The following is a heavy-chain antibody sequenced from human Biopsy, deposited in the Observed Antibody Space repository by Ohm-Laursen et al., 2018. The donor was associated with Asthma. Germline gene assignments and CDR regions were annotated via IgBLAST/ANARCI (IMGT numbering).Heavy chain of an antibody. CDR3: ARGDSSNWSHYYFDY. CDR1: GFAVSRDY. J-gene: IGHJ4*02. V-gene: IGHV3-53*01. D-gene: IGHD3-22*01. CDR2: IYSGGTS. Sequence: SLRLSCAASGFAVSRDYMFWVRQAPGKGLEWVPVIYSGGTSHTADSVRGRFTISRDYSKNTLYLQMHSLRAGDTAVYYCARGDSSNWSHYYFDYWGQGTLVTVSS.